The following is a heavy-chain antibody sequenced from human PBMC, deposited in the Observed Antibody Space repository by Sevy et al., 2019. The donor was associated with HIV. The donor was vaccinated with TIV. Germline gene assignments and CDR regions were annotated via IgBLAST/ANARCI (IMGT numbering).Heavy chain of an antibody. Sequence: SETLSLTCTVSGGSISSSSYYWGWIRQPPGKGLEWIGSIYYSGSTYCNPSLKSRVTISVDTSKNQFSLKLGSVTAADTAVYYCARQGEFDQLRFNWFDPWGQGTLVTVSS. CDR2: IYYSGST. V-gene: IGHV4-39*01. CDR3: ARQGEFDQLRFNWFDP. CDR1: GGSISSSSYY. J-gene: IGHJ5*02. D-gene: IGHD3-3*01.